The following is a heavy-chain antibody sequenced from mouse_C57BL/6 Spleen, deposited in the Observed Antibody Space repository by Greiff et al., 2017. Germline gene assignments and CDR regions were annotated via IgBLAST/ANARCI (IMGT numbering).Heavy chain of an antibody. D-gene: IGHD2-3*01. CDR2: INYDGSST. CDR3: ARDLRDGYYGYFDV. J-gene: IGHJ1*03. V-gene: IGHV5-16*01. CDR1: GFTFSDYY. Sequence: EVQLVESEGGLVQPGSSMKLSCTASGFTFSDYYMAWVRQVPEKGLEWVANINYDGSSTYYLDSLKSRFIISRDNAKNFLYLQMSSLKSEDTATYYCARDLRDGYYGYFDVLPTWTTVPVSS.